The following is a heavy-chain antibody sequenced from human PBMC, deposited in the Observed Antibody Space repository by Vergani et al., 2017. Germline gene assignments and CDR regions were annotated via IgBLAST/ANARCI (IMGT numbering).Heavy chain of an antibody. CDR1: GFMFSNYW. J-gene: IGHJ4*02. CDR3: AREGVPRCCIVGAPDF. Sequence: EVQLVESGGGLVQPGGSLRLSCAASGFMFSNYWMNWVRQAPGKGLEWVANIKQDGSEKYYVDSVRGRFTISRDNAENSIYLEMNSLRVEDTAVYYCAREGVPRCCIVGAPDFWGQGTQVTVSS. D-gene: IGHD1-26*01. V-gene: IGHV3-7*01. CDR2: IKQDGSEK.